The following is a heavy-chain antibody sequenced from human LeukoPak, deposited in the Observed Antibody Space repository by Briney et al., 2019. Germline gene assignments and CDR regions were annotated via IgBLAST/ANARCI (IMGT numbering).Heavy chain of an antibody. V-gene: IGHV3-7*03. CDR1: GFSFINYR. Sequence: GGSLRLSCVASGFSFINYRMTWVRQAPGKGLEWVANVKQDGSEKQYVDSVKGRFAISRDNAKKSLYLQINTLRAEDTAVYYCVRGPRIAATSYWGQGTLVTVSS. CDR3: VRGPRIAATSY. J-gene: IGHJ4*02. CDR2: VKQDGSEK. D-gene: IGHD6-25*01.